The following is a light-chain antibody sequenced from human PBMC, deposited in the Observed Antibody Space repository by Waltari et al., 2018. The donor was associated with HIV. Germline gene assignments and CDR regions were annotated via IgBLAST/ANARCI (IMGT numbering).Light chain of an antibody. V-gene: IGKV1-5*03. CDR1: QSINRG. CDR2: QAS. CDR3: QQNHIYWT. J-gene: IGKJ1*01. Sequence: DIQRTQSPSTLSASVGDRVTITCRASQSINRGLAWYQQKPGKAPKLLIYQASNLDSGVPSRFSGSGSGTEFTLTISSLQPDDFATYYCQQNHIYWTFGQGTKVEMK.